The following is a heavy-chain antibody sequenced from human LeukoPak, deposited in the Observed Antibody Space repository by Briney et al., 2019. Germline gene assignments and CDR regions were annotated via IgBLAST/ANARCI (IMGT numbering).Heavy chain of an antibody. CDR2: IDSGGKPL. CDR1: GFTSSAHY. J-gene: IGHJ4*02. CDR3: TRDPDTSSKVDF. Sequence: GSLRLSCEASGFTSSAHYMSWLRQTPGKGLQWVSYIDSGGKPLYYADSVKGRFTISRDNAKNSLFLQMDSLRVEDTAVYFCTRDPDTSSKVDFWGQGTLVTVSS. D-gene: IGHD5-18*01. V-gene: IGHV3-11*01.